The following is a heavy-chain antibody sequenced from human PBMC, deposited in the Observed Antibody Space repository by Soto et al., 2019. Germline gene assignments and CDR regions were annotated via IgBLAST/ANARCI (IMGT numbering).Heavy chain of an antibody. Sequence: GGSLRLSCAASGFTFDDYGMSWVRQAPGKGLEWVSGINWNGGSTGYADSVKGRFTISRDNAKNSLYLQMNSLRAEDTALYYCARAPGLLWFGELSYWGQGTLVTVSS. CDR3: ARAPGLLWFGELSY. D-gene: IGHD3-10*01. V-gene: IGHV3-20*04. J-gene: IGHJ4*02. CDR1: GFTFDDYG. CDR2: INWNGGST.